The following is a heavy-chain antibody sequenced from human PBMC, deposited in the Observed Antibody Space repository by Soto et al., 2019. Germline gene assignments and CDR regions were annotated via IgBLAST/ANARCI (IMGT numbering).Heavy chain of an antibody. CDR2: ISSSSSYI. CDR1: GFTFSSYS. V-gene: IGHV3-21*01. J-gene: IGHJ4*02. CDR3: ARGDDFWSGEDYYFDY. Sequence: EVQLVESGGGLVKPGGSLRLSCAASGFTFSSYSMNWVRQAPGKGLAWVSSISSSSSYIYYADSVKGRFTISRDNAKNSLYLQMNSLRAEDTAVYYCARGDDFWSGEDYYFDYWGQGTLVTVSS. D-gene: IGHD3-3*01.